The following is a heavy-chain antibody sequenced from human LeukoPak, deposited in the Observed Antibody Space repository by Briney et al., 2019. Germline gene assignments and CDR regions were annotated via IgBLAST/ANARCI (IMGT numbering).Heavy chain of an antibody. CDR1: GVSISTHY. V-gene: IGHV4-59*11. D-gene: IGHD3-10*01. CDR3: AREANYYGSGSYFEGTFDY. CDR2: IYHSGTT. Sequence: SETLSLTCNVSGVSISTHYWSWIRQSPGKGLEWIGFIYHSGTTNYNPSLKSRVTMSIDTSENEFSLKLTSVTAADTAVYYCAREANYYGSGSYFEGTFDYWGQGSLVTVSS. J-gene: IGHJ4*02.